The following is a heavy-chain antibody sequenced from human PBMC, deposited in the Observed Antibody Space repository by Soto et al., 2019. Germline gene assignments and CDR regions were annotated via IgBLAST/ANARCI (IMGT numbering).Heavy chain of an antibody. CDR3: AKGDYGGLANY. V-gene: IGHV3-30*18. CDR2: ISYDGSNK. J-gene: IGHJ4*02. CDR1: GFTFSSYG. D-gene: IGHD3-16*01. Sequence: GGSLRLSCAASGFTFSSYGMHWVRQAPGKGLEWVAVISYDGSNKYYADSVKGRFTISRDNSKNTLYLQMNSLRAEDTAVYYCAKGDYGGLANYWGQGTLVTVS.